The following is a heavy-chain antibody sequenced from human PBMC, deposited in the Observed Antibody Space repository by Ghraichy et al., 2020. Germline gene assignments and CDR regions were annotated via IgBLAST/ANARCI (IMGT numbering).Heavy chain of an antibody. J-gene: IGHJ4*02. V-gene: IGHV3-30*18. D-gene: IGHD3-3*01. Sequence: GGSLRLSCAASGFTFSSYAMHWVRQAPGKGLEWVAVISYDGSNKYYADSVKGRFTISRDNSKNTLYLQMNSLRAEDTAVYYCAKELDIRFLEWLFDYWGQGTLVTVSS. CDR3: AKELDIRFLEWLFDY. CDR1: GFTFSSYA. CDR2: ISYDGSNK.